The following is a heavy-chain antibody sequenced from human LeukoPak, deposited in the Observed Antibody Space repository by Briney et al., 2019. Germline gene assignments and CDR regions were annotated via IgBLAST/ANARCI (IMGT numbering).Heavy chain of an antibody. CDR2: IIPILGIA. Sequence: GASVKVSCKASGGTYSSYSISWVRQAPGQGLEWMGRIIPILGIANYAQKFQGRVTMTADKSMSTAYMELSSLRSEDTAVYYCARDRTTDAMDVWGQGTTVTVSS. D-gene: IGHD4-17*01. CDR3: ARDRTTDAMDV. J-gene: IGHJ6*02. V-gene: IGHV1-69*04. CDR1: GGTYSSYS.